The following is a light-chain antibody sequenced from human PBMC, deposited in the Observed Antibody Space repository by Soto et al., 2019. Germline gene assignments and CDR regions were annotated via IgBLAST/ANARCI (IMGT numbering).Light chain of an antibody. Sequence: QSALTQPASVSGSPGQSITISCTGTSSDVAGYNYVSWYQQHPGKAPKLMIYDVSNRPSGVSNRFSGSKSGNTASLTISGLQAEDEADYYCSSYTRSSSLVLFGGGTQLTVL. CDR3: SSYTRSSSLVL. J-gene: IGLJ2*01. CDR1: SSDVAGYNY. CDR2: DVS. V-gene: IGLV2-14*01.